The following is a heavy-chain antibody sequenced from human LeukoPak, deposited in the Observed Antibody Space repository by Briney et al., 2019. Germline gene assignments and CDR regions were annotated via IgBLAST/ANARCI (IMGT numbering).Heavy chain of an antibody. CDR3: AREGGGPDDYGDYGFDY. D-gene: IGHD4-17*01. CDR2: ISSSSSTI. J-gene: IGHJ4*02. CDR1: GFTFTSYS. Sequence: PGGSLRLFCAASGFTFTSYSINWVRQAPGKGLEWVSYISSSSSTIYYADSVKGRFTISRDNAKNSLYLQMNSLRAEDTAVYYCAREGGGPDDYGDYGFDYWGQGTLVTVSS. V-gene: IGHV3-48*01.